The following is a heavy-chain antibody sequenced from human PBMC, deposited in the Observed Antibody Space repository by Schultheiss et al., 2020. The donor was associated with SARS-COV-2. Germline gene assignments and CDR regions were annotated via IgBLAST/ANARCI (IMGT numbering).Heavy chain of an antibody. CDR2: IYYSGST. D-gene: IGHD3-10*01. V-gene: IGHV4-30-4*08. CDR3: ARGGGDPPVDY. CDR1: GGSISSGDYY. J-gene: IGHJ4*02. Sequence: SCTVSGGSISSGDYYWSWIRQPPGKGLEWIGYIYYSGSTYYNPSLKSRVTISVDTSKNQFSLKLSSVTAADTAVYYCARGGGDPPVDYWGQGTLVTVSS.